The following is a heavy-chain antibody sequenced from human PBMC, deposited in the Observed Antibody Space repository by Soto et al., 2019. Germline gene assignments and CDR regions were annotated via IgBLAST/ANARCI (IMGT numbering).Heavy chain of an antibody. V-gene: IGHV1-46*01. CDR2: INPSGGST. CDR1: GYTFTSYY. Sequence: QVQLVQSGAEVKKPGASVKVSCKASGYTFTSYYMHWVRQAPGQGLEWMGIINPSGGSTSYAQKFQGRVTMTRDTSTSTVYMELSSLRSEDTAVYYCARRTMGRQLVRNYYYGMDVWGQGTTVTVSS. D-gene: IGHD6-6*01. CDR3: ARRTMGRQLVRNYYYGMDV. J-gene: IGHJ6*02.